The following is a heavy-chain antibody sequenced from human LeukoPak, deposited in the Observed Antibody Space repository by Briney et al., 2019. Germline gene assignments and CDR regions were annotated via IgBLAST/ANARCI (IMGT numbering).Heavy chain of an antibody. CDR2: IFHSGST. CDR3: ARDQYYYDSSAYLFDY. CDR1: GHSIRSSYY. V-gene: IGHV4-38-2*02. D-gene: IGHD3-22*01. J-gene: IGHJ4*02. Sequence: SETLSLTCNVSGHSIRSSYYWGWIRQSPEKGLEWIGSIFHSGSTYYNPSLRSRVTISVDTSKNQFSLKLSSVTAADTAVYYCARDQYYYDSSAYLFDYWGQGTLVTVSS.